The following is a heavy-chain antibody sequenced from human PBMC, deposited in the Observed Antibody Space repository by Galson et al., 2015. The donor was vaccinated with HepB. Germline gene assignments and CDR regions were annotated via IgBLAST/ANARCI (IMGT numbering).Heavy chain of an antibody. Sequence: PALVKPTQTLTLTCTFSGFSLSTYAVGVGWIRQPPGKALEWLSLIYWSGDMRYSPSLKSRLTITKDTSRNQVVLTLTNMDPVDTATYYCAHSHHDYGDLNAFDFWGQGTMVTVSS. CDR1: GFSLSTYAVG. D-gene: IGHD4-17*01. V-gene: IGHV2-5*01. CDR2: IYWSGDM. J-gene: IGHJ3*01. CDR3: AHSHHDYGDLNAFDF.